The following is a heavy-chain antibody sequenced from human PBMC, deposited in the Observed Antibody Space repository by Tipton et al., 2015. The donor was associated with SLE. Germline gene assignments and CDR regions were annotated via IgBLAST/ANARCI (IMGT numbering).Heavy chain of an antibody. D-gene: IGHD3/OR15-3a*01. J-gene: IGHJ5*02. V-gene: IGHV4-34*01. CDR2: INHSGST. Sequence: TLSLTCAVYGGSFSGYYWSWIRQPPGKGLEWIGEINHSGSTNYNPSLKSRVTISVDTSKNQFSLKLSSVTAADTAVYYCARDDFWIGYWGWFDPWGQGTLVTVSS. CDR1: GGSFSGYY. CDR3: ARDDFWIGYWGWFDP.